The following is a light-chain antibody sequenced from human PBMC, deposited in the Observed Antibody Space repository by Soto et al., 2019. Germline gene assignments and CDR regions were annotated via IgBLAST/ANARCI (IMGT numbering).Light chain of an antibody. CDR1: SSNVGGNP. V-gene: IGLV1-44*01. Sequence: QSVLTQPPSASGTPGQRVTISCSGSSSNVGGNPVNWYQHVPTTAPKLLIYTNTQRPSGVPDRFSGSKSGTSASLAISGLQPEDEADYYCASWDDSLNVPVFGTGTKLTVL. CDR2: TNT. CDR3: ASWDDSLNVPV. J-gene: IGLJ1*01.